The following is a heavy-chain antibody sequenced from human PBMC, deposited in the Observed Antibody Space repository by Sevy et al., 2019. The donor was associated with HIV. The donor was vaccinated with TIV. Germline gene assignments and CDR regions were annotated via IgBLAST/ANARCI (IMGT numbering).Heavy chain of an antibody. CDR1: GGSISSGGYS. D-gene: IGHD3-10*01. CDR2: IYHSGST. J-gene: IGHJ3*02. Sequence: SETLSLTCAVSGGSISSGGYSWSWIRQPPGKGLEWIGYIYHSGSTYYNPSLKSRVTISVDRSKNQFSLKLSSVTAADTAVYYCARASVRGVMRAFDIWGQETMVTVSS. V-gene: IGHV4-30-2*01. CDR3: ARASVRGVMRAFDI.